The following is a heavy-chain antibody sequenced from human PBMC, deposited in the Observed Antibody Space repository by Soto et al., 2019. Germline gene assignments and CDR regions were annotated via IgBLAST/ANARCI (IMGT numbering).Heavy chain of an antibody. CDR2: INHRGST. CDR1: GESFIGYY. J-gene: IGHJ5*02. D-gene: IGHD5-12*01. Sequence: QVHLQQWGAGLLKPSETLSLTCAVYGESFIGYYWTWIRQPPGKGLEWIGEINHRGSTNYNPSLKSRVTISIDTSKNQFSLKLSSLTAADTSVYYCARTYIVTTNWFDPWGQGTRVTVSS. V-gene: IGHV4-34*02. CDR3: ARTYIVTTNWFDP.